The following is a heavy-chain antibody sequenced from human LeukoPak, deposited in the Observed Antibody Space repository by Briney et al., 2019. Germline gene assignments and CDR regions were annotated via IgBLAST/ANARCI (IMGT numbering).Heavy chain of an antibody. CDR3: AELGITMIGGV. CDR2: IKQDGSEK. CDR1: GFTFSSYW. D-gene: IGHD3-10*02. J-gene: IGHJ6*04. Sequence: GGPLRLSCAASGFTFSSYWMSWVRQAPGKGLEWVANIKQDGSEKYYVDSVKGRFTISRDNAKNSLYLQMNSLRAEDTAVYYCAELGITMIGGVWGKGTTVTISS. V-gene: IGHV3-7*01.